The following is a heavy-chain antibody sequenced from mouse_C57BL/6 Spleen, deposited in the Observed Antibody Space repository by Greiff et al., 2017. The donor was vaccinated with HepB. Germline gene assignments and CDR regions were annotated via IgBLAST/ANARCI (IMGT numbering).Heavy chain of an antibody. J-gene: IGHJ2*01. CDR2: IYPRSGNT. Sequence: QVQLQQSGAELARPGASVKLSCKASGYTFTSYGISWVKQRTGQGLEWIGEIYPRSGNTYYNEKFKGKATVTADKSSSTAYMELRSLTSEDSAVYFCARKTSTTVVATDFDYWGKGTTLTVSS. D-gene: IGHD1-1*01. CDR1: GYTFTSYG. CDR3: ARKTSTTVVATDFDY. V-gene: IGHV1-81*01.